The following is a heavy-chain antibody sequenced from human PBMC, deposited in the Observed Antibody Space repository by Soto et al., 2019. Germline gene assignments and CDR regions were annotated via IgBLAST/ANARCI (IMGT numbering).Heavy chain of an antibody. Sequence: GGSLRLSCAASGFTFSSYSMNWVRQAPGKGLEWVSSISSSSSYIYYADSVKGRFTISRDNPKNSLYLQMNSLRAEDTAVYYCAREPAGEYYYMDVWGKGTTVTVSS. J-gene: IGHJ6*03. CDR3: AREPAGEYYYMDV. CDR1: GFTFSSYS. D-gene: IGHD3-10*01. CDR2: ISSSSSYI. V-gene: IGHV3-21*01.